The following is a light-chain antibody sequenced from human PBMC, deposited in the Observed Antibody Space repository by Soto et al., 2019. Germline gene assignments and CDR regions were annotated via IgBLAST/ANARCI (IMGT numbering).Light chain of an antibody. CDR2: GAS. V-gene: IGKV3-20*01. Sequence: ETVLTQSPRTLSLSPGERATLSCRASQTVGTYLAWYQQKPGQAPRLLVFGASSRATGVPDRFSGSGSGTDFTLTISGLEPEDFALYYCQQYHNSPLTFGQGTKVDI. J-gene: IGKJ1*01. CDR1: QTVGTY. CDR3: QQYHNSPLT.